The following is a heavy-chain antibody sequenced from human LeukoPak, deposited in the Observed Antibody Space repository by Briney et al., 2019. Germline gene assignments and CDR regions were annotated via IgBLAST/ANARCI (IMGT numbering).Heavy chain of an antibody. J-gene: IGHJ3*02. CDR1: GYSFITYG. D-gene: IGHD3-9*01. V-gene: IGHV1-18*01. CDR3: ARVNYDILTGYYIPHAFDI. Sequence: ASVKVSCKTSGYSFITYGISWVRRAPGQGLEWMGWITAYNGNTKSAQKLQDRVTMTIDTSTSTAYMELRSLRSDDTAVYYCARVNYDILTGYYIPHAFDIWGQGTIVTVSS. CDR2: ITAYNGNT.